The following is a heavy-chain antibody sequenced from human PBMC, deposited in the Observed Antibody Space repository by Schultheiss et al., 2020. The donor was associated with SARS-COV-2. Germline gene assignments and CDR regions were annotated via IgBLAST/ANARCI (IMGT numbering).Heavy chain of an antibody. CDR2: ISGSGSSK. J-gene: IGHJ1*01. Sequence: GGSLRLSCAVSGFTVSSKYMSWVRQAPGKGLEWVSGISGSGSSKYNADSVKGRFTISRDNSNNTLYLQMTSLRAEDTAVYYCAKDGKEETSTWYLNWFFQKWGQGTLVTGSS. D-gene: IGHD6-13*01. CDR1: GFTVSSKY. CDR3: AKDGKEETSTWYLNWFFQK. V-gene: IGHV3-23*01.